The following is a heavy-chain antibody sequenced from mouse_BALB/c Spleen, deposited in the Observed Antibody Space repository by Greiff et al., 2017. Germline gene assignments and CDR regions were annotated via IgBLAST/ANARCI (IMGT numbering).Heavy chain of an antibody. CDR1: GFTFSSYA. V-gene: IGHV5-6-5*01. D-gene: IGHD2-4*01. CDR3: ARGDYDGNYFDY. CDR2: ISSGGST. Sequence: EVQVVESGGGLVKPGGSLKLSCAASGFTFSSYAMSWVRQTPEKRLEWVASISSGGSTYYPDSVKGRFTISRDNARNILYLQMSSLRSEDTAMYYCARGDYDGNYFDYWGQGTTLTVSS. J-gene: IGHJ2*01.